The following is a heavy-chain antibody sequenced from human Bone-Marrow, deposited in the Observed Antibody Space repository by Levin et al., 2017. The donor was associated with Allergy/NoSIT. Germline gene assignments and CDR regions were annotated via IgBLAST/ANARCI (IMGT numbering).Heavy chain of an antibody. J-gene: IGHJ5*02. V-gene: IGHV3-66*01. CDR2: IYSGGST. CDR3: ARDRTCSGGSCYGS. D-gene: IGHD2-15*01. Sequence: GGSLRLSCAASGFTVGNNYMMWVRQAPGKGLEWVSLIYSGGSTYYADSVKGRFTISRDNSKNTLHLQMNSLRTEDTAVYYCARDRTCSGGSCYGSWGQGTLVTVSS. CDR1: GFTVGNNY.